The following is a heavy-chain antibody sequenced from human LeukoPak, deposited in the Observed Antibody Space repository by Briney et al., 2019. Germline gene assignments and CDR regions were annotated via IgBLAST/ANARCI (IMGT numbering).Heavy chain of an antibody. CDR1: GYTFTSYY. CDR2: INPRSRNT. Sequence: GASVKVSCKASGYTFTSYYVHWVRQAPGQGLEWKGLINPRSRNTNYAQKFQGRVTMTGDTSTSTVYMELSSLRSEDTAVYYCAGEAYSSGWLKAFNIWGQGTMVTVSS. D-gene: IGHD6-19*01. CDR3: AGEAYSSGWLKAFNI. V-gene: IGHV1-46*01. J-gene: IGHJ3*02.